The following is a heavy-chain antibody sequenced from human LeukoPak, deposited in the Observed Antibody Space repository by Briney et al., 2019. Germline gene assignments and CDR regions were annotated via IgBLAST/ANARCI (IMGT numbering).Heavy chain of an antibody. D-gene: IGHD6-13*01. J-gene: IGHJ4*02. Sequence: ASVKVSCKASGYTFTSYDINWVRQATGQGLEWMGWMNPNSGNTGYAQKFQGRVTMTRNTSISTAYMELRSLRSDDTAVYYCARDGSIAAAGQKYWGQGTLVTVSS. CDR3: ARDGSIAAAGQKY. CDR2: MNPNSGNT. CDR1: GYTFTSYD. V-gene: IGHV1-8*01.